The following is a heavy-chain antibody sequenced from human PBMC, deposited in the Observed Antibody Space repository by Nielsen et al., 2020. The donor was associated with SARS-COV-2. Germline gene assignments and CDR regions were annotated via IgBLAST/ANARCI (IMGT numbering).Heavy chain of an antibody. V-gene: IGHV4-4*02. J-gene: IGHJ4*02. CDR2: IYHSGST. CDR1: GGSISSSNW. Sequence: SCAVSGGSISSSNWWSWVRQPPGKGLEWIGEIYHSGSTNYNPSLKSRVTISVDKSKNQFSLKLSSVTAADTAVYYCARSATAAAGPYYFDYWGQGTLVTVSS. D-gene: IGHD6-13*01. CDR3: ARSATAAAGPYYFDY.